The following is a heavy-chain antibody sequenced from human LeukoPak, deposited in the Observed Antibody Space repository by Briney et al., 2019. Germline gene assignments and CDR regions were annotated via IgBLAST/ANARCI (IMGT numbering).Heavy chain of an antibody. CDR2: IKEDGSEK. V-gene: IGHV3-7*01. CDR1: GFTFTDHW. CDR3: ARDSRPRGGSCFDH. J-gene: IGHJ4*02. D-gene: IGHD3-16*01. Sequence: PGGSLRLSCAASGFTFTDHWMSWVRQTPGKGLEWVANIKEDGSEKIYVDSVRGRFTISREDARNSLYLQMNNLRTEDTAFYYCARDSRPRGGSCFDHWGQGILVIVSS.